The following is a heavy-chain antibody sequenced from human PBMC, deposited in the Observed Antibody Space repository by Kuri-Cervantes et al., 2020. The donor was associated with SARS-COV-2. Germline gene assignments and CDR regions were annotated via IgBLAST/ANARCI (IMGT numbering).Heavy chain of an antibody. D-gene: IGHD3-22*01. CDR2: IIPMFGTA. V-gene: IGHV1-69*13. Sequence: SVKVSCKASGDSFSSYSFNWVRQAPGQGLEWMGGIIPMFGTADYAQKFQGKVTITADESTSTVYMELTSLRSEDTAVYYCAEDCYDSSGYKVDWGQGTLVTVSS. J-gene: IGHJ4*02. CDR3: AEDCYDSSGYKVD. CDR1: GDSFSSYS.